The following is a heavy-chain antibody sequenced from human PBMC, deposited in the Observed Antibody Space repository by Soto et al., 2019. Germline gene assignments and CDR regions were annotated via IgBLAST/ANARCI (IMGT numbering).Heavy chain of an antibody. CDR3: ARGRYCLTGRCFPNWFDS. CDR1: GDSFSTVDYF. V-gene: IGHV4-30-4*01. D-gene: IGHD2-15*01. J-gene: IGHJ5*01. CDR2: IYKSATT. Sequence: QVQLLESGPGLVKPSQTLSLTCSVSGDSFSTVDYFWLWVRQPPGQALEYIGYIYKSATTYYNPSFESRVAISLDTSKSQFSLNVTSLTAADTAVYFCARGRYCLTGRCFPNWFDSWGQGTLVTVSS.